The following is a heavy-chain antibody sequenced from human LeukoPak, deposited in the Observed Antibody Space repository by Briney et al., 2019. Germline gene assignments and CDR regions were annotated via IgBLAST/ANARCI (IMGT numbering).Heavy chain of an antibody. D-gene: IGHD1-14*01. CDR1: GFTFSSYA. CDR2: ISSNGGST. V-gene: IGHV3-64D*06. J-gene: IGHJ4*02. CDR3: VKGDHVTHYFDY. Sequence: GGSLRLSCSASGFTFSSYAMHWVRQAPGKGLGYVSAISSNGGSTYYADSVKGRFTISRDNSKNTLYLQMSSLRAEDTAVYYCVKGDHVTHYFDYWGQGTLVTVSS.